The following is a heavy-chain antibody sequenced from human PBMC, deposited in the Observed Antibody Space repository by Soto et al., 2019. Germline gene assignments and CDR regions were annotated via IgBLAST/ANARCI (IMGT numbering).Heavy chain of an antibody. CDR2: ISAYNGNT. D-gene: IGHD2-15*01. CDR1: GYAFTSYG. CDR3: ARALCIVVVVAATPHYYYMAV. J-gene: IGHJ6*03. Sequence: AEVSWKASGYAFTSYGISWLRQDPGKGLEWMGWISAYNGNTNYAQKLQGRVTMTTDTSTSTAYMELRSLRSDDTAVYYCARALCIVVVVAATPHYYYMAVWGKGTTVTVSS. V-gene: IGHV1-18*01.